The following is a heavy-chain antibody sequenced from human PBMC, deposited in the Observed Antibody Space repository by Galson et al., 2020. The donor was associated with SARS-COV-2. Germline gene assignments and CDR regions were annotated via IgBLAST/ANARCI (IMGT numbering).Heavy chain of an antibody. CDR3: AMYPYSSGWDYYSYYGMDV. CDR2: ISGSGGST. D-gene: IGHD6-19*01. CDR1: GFTFSSYA. J-gene: IGHJ6*04. Sequence: PGGSLRLSCAASGFTFSSYAMTWVRQAPAKGLEWVSAISGSGGSTYYADSVKGRFTISRDNSKNTLYLQMNSLRAEDTAVYYCAMYPYSSGWDYYSYYGMDVWGVGTTVTVSS. V-gene: IGHV3-23*01.